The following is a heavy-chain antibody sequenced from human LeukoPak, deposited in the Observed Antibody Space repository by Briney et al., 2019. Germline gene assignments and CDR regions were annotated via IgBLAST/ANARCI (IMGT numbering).Heavy chain of an antibody. J-gene: IGHJ4*02. Sequence: PGGSLRLSCAASGFTFSSYWMHWVRQAPGKGLVWVSRINSDGSSTNYADSVKGRFTISRDNAKNTLYLQMNSLRAEDTAVYYCARDLLEYGWFGELYYWGQGTLVTVSS. V-gene: IGHV3-74*01. CDR3: ARDLLEYGWFGELYY. CDR1: GFTFSSYW. CDR2: INSDGSST. D-gene: IGHD3-10*01.